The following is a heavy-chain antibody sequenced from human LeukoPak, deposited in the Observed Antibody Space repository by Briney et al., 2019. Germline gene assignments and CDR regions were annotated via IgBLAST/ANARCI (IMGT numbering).Heavy chain of an antibody. D-gene: IGHD3-9*01. CDR3: ARVELTGILLAFGI. V-gene: IGHV4-59*01. CDR1: GDSTSTYS. CDR2: IYYSGST. J-gene: IGHJ3*02. Sequence: PSETPSLTCSVSGDSTSTYSWSWIRQPPGKGLEWIGYIYYSGSTNYNPSLKSRVTISVDTSKNQFSLKLSSVNAADTGVYYCARVELTGILLAFGIWGQGTVVSVPS.